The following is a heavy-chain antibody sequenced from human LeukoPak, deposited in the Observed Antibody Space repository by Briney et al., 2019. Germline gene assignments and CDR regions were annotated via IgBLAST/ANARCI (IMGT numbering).Heavy chain of an antibody. J-gene: IGHJ4*02. D-gene: IGHD3-10*01. CDR3: ATYGSGSYYTFDY. V-gene: IGHV4-59*08. CDR1: GGSISSYY. CDR2: IYYSGST. Sequence: SETLSLTCTVSGGSISSYYWSWIRQPPGKGLEWIGYIYYSGSTNYNPSLKSRVTISVDTSKNQFSLKLSSVTAADTAVYYCATYGSGSYYTFDYWGQGTLVTVSS.